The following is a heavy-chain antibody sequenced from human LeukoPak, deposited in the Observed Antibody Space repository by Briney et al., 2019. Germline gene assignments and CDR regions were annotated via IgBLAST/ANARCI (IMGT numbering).Heavy chain of an antibody. J-gene: IGHJ4*02. CDR2: IYYSGST. Sequence: PSETLSLTCTVSGRSITSYYSSWIRHPPGTGLEWNGYIYYSGSTNYNPSLKSRVTISVDTSKNQFSLKLSSVTAADTAVYYCARWLDSGWFYYFDYWGQGTLVTVSS. CDR3: ARWLDSGWFYYFDY. CDR1: GRSITSYY. V-gene: IGHV4-59*01. D-gene: IGHD6-19*01.